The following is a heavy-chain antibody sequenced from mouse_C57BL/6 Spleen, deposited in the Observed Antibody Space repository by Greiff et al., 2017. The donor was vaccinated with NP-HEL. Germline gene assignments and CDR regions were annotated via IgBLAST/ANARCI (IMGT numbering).Heavy chain of an antibody. CDR1: GYSFTGYY. CDR2: INPSTGGT. CDR3: ARRVPYYGSPHWYFDV. Sequence: EVQLQQSGPELVKPGASVKISCKASGYSFTGYYMNWVKQSPEKSLEWIGEINPSTGGTTYNQKFKAKATLTVDKSSSTAYMQLKSLTSEDSAVYYCARRVPYYGSPHWYFDVWGTRTTVTVSS. V-gene: IGHV1-42*01. D-gene: IGHD1-1*01. J-gene: IGHJ1*03.